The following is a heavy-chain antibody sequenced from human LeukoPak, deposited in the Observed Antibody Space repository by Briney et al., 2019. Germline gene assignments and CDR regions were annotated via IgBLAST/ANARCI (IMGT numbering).Heavy chain of an antibody. CDR1: GGTFSSYA. V-gene: IGHV1-69*13. CDR3: ARDLSQLLLSY. Sequence: SVKVSCKASGGTFSSYAINWVRQAPGQGLEWMGGITPMFGTAKYAQKFQGRVTITADESTSTAYMELSSLRSEDTAVYYCARDLSQLLLSYWGQGTLVTVSS. J-gene: IGHJ4*02. D-gene: IGHD2-2*01. CDR2: ITPMFGTA.